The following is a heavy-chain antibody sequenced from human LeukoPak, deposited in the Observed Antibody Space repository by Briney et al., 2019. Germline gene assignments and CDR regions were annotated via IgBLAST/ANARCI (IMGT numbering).Heavy chain of an antibody. D-gene: IGHD6-13*01. CDR2: FDPEDGET. CDR3: ATVGGDSPAADY. J-gene: IGHJ4*02. Sequence: ASVKVSCKVSGYTLTELSMHWVRQAPGKGLEWMGGFDPEDGETIYAQKFQGRVTMTEDTSTDTAYMELGSLRSEDTAVYYCATVGGDSPAADYWGQGTLVTVSS. V-gene: IGHV1-24*01. CDR1: GYTLTELS.